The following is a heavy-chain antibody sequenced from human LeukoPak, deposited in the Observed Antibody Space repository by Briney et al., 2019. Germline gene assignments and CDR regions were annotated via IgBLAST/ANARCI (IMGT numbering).Heavy chain of an antibody. CDR3: ARARDSSGYYYVWYFDL. CDR2: ISAYNGNT. J-gene: IGHJ2*01. CDR1: GYTFTSYG. D-gene: IGHD3-22*01. Sequence: ASVKVSCKASGYTFTSYGISWVRQAPGQGLEWMGWISAYNGNTNYAQKLQGRVTMTTDTSTSTAYMELRSLRSDDTAVYYCARARDSSGYYYVWYFDLWGRGTLVTVSS. V-gene: IGHV1-18*01.